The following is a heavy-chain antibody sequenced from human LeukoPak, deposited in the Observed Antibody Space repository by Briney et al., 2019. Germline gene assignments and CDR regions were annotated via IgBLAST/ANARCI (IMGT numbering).Heavy chain of an antibody. V-gene: IGHV3-23*01. J-gene: IGHJ4*02. CDR3: AKVSPRESRGISMVRGVIKPRGYFDY. Sequence: GGSLRLSCAASGFTFSNYGMSWVRQAPGKGLEWVSGISGSGGSPYYADSVKGRFTISRVNSKYTLYLQMNSLRAEDTAVYYCAKVSPRESRGISMVRGVIKPRGYFDYWGQGTLVTVSS. D-gene: IGHD3-10*01. CDR1: GFTFSNYG. CDR2: ISGSGGSP.